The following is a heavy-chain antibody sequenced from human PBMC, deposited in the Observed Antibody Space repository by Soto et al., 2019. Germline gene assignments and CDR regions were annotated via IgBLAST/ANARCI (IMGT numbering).Heavy chain of an antibody. D-gene: IGHD3-16*02. Sequence: GSLRLSCSASGFTFSSYAMHWVRQAPGKGLEYVSAISSNGGSTYYADSMKGRFTISRDNSKNTLYLQMSSLRAEDTAVYYCVKERMITFGGVIAASSYYGMDVWGQGTTVTVSS. J-gene: IGHJ6*02. CDR3: VKERMITFGGVIAASSYYGMDV. CDR2: ISSNGGST. CDR1: GFTFSSYA. V-gene: IGHV3-64D*06.